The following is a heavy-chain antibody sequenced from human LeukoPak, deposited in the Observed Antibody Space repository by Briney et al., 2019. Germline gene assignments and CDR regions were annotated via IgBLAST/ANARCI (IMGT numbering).Heavy chain of an antibody. V-gene: IGHV4-59*01. J-gene: IGHJ4*02. CDR1: GGSISNYY. Sequence: SETLSLTCTVSGGSISNYYWSWIRQPPGKGLEWIGYIYYSGSTNYNPSLKSRVTISVDTSKNQFSLKLSSVTAADTAVYYCAREPHFDYWGQGTLVTVSS. CDR3: AREPHFDY. CDR2: IYYSGST.